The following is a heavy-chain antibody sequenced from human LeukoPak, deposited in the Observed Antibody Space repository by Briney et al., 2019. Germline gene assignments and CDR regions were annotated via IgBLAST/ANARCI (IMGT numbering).Heavy chain of an antibody. CDR1: GFTFSSYA. V-gene: IGHV3-23*01. CDR3: AKAETGGAITGTLR. CDR2: ISGSGGST. Sequence: QSGGSLRLSCAASGFTFSSYAMSWVRQAPGKGLEWVSAISGSGGSTYYADSVKGRFTISRDNSKNTLYLQMNSLRAEDTAVYYCAKAETGGAITGTLRWGQGTLVTVSS. D-gene: IGHD1-20*01. J-gene: IGHJ4*02.